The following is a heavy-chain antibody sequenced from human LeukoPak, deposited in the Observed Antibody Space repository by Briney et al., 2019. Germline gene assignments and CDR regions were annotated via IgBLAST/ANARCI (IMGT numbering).Heavy chain of an antibody. CDR1: GFTFSDHY. CDR3: ARVSVSTSSHLDY. D-gene: IGHD2-2*01. Sequence: GGSLRLSCAASGFTFSDHYMDWVRQAPGKGLEWVGRTRNKANSYTTEYAASVKGRFTISRDDSKNSLYLQMNSLKTEDTAVYYCARVSVSTSSHLDYWGQGTLVTVSS. CDR2: TRNKANSYTT. V-gene: IGHV3-72*01. J-gene: IGHJ4*02.